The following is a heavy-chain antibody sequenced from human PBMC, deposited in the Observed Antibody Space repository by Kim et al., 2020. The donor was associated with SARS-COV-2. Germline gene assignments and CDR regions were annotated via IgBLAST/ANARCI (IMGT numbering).Heavy chain of an antibody. CDR1: GFTFSSYS. CDR2: ISSSSSYI. J-gene: IGHJ4*02. D-gene: IGHD3-22*01. V-gene: IGHV3-21*01. Sequence: GGSLRLSGAASGFTFSSYSMNWVRQAPGKGLEWVSSISSSSSYIYYADSVKGRFTISRDNAKNSLYLQMNSLRAEDTAVYYCARFLDYYDSSEGIDYWGQGTLVTVSS. CDR3: ARFLDYYDSSEGIDY.